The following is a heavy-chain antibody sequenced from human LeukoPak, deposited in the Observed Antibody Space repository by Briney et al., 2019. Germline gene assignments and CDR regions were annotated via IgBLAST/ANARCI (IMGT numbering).Heavy chain of an antibody. CDR1: GYTLTSYY. J-gene: IGHJ4*02. Sequence: GASVKVSCKASGYTLTSYYMHWVRQAPGQGLEWMGIINPSGGSTSYAQKFQGRVTMTRDTSTSTVYMELSSLRSEDTAVYYCARFGHCSGGSCYYFELDYWGQGTLVTVSS. CDR3: ARFGHCSGGSCYYFELDY. V-gene: IGHV1-46*03. CDR2: INPSGGST. D-gene: IGHD2-15*01.